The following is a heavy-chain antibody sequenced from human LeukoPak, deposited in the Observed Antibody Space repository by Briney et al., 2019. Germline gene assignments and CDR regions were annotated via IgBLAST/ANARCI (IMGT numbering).Heavy chain of an antibody. CDR3: ARDCTGTSCYGQNGN. CDR1: GFTFSSYW. D-gene: IGHD2-2*01. V-gene: IGHV3-74*01. Sequence: PGGSLRLSCAASGFTFSSYWMHWVRQAPGKGLVWVSRIHSDGSSTSYADSVKGRFTISRDNAKDTLYLQMNSLRAEDTAVYYCARDCTGTSCYGQNGNWGQGTPVTVSS. CDR2: IHSDGSST. J-gene: IGHJ4*02.